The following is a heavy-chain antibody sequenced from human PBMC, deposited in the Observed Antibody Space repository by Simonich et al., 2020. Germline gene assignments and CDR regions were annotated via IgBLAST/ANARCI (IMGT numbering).Heavy chain of an antibody. CDR2: INPNSGGK. V-gene: IGHV1-2*02. J-gene: IGHJ2*01. CDR1: GYTFTGYY. D-gene: IGHD3-16*01. CDR3: ARDSYSGWYFDL. Sequence: QVQLVQSGAEVKKPGASVKVSCKASGYTFTGYYMHWVRQAPGQGIEWMGWINPNSGGKNYAQKFQGRVTMTRDTSISTAYMELSRLRSDDTAVYYCARDSYSGWYFDLWGRGTLVTVSS.